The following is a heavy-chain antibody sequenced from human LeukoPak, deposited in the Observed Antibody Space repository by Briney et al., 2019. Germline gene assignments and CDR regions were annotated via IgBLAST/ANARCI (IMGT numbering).Heavy chain of an antibody. CDR1: GFTFSDYG. CDR2: ISSSSSYI. J-gene: IGHJ3*02. V-gene: IGHV3-21*01. D-gene: IGHD5-18*01. Sequence: GGSLRLSCAASGFTFSDYGMHWVRQAPGKGLEWVSSISSSSSYIYYADSVKGRFTISRDNAKNSLYLQMNSLRAEDTAVYYCARDADVDTAMADAFDIWGQGTMVTVSS. CDR3: ARDADVDTAMADAFDI.